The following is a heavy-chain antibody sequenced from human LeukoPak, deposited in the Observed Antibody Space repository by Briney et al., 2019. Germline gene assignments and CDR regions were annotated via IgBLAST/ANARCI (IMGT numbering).Heavy chain of an antibody. CDR2: IIPFFGTA. CDR1: GGTFSSYA. V-gene: IGHV1-69*01. CDR3: ARWKRTIFGVAYFDY. J-gene: IGHJ4*02. Sequence: ASVRVSCKASGGTFSSYAISWVRQAPGQGLEWMGGIIPFFGTANYAQKFQGRVTITADESTSTAYMELSSLRSEDTAVYYCARWKRTIFGVAYFDYWGQGTLVTVSS. D-gene: IGHD3-3*01.